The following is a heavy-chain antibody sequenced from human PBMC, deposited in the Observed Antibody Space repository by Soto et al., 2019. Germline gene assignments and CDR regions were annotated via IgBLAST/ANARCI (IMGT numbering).Heavy chain of an antibody. CDR2: ISYDGSNK. CDR3: ARELHGGSYGMDV. J-gene: IGHJ6*02. Sequence: GGSLRLSCPASGFTFSSYGMHWVRQAPGKGLEWVAVISYDGSNKYYADSVKGRFTISRDNSKNTLYLQMNSLRAEDTAVYYCARELHGGSYGMDVWGQGTTVTVSS. CDR1: GFTFSSYG. V-gene: IGHV3-30*03.